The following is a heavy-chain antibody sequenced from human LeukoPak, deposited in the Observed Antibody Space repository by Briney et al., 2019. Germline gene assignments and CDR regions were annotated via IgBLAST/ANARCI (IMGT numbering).Heavy chain of an antibody. V-gene: IGHV3-21*01. CDR2: ISSSSSYI. Sequence: PGGSLRLSCAASGFTFSSYSMNWVRQAPGKGLEWVSSISSSSSYIYYADSVKGRFTISRDNAKNSLYLQMNSLRAEDTAVYYCARDLHPRYYLPDYWGQGTLVTVSS. J-gene: IGHJ4*02. CDR1: GFTFSSYS. CDR3: ARDLHPRYYLPDY. D-gene: IGHD1-26*01.